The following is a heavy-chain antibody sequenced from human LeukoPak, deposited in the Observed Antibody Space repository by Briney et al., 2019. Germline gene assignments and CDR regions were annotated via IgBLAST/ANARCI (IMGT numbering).Heavy chain of an antibody. D-gene: IGHD3-22*01. CDR2: ISAYNGNT. J-gene: IGHJ4*02. V-gene: IGHV1-18*01. CDR3: ARGEEYYDSSGYYGH. CDR1: GYTFTRYG. Sequence: ASVKVSCKASGYTFTRYGISWVPQAPGQGLEWMGWISAYNGNTNYAQKLQGRVTMTTDTSTSTAYMELRSLRSDDTAVYYCARGEEYYDSSGYYGHGGQGTLVTVSS.